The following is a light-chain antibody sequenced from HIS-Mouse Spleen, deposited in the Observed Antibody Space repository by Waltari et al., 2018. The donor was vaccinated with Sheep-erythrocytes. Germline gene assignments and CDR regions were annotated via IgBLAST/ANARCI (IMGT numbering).Light chain of an antibody. J-gene: IGLJ3*02. CDR1: SSNIGSNP. CDR2: SNN. CDR3: AAWDDSLNGPV. Sequence: QSVLTQPPSASGTPGQRVTISCSGSSSNIGSNPVNWYQQLPGTAPKLLIYSNNQRPSGVPDRFSGSNSGTSASLAISGLQSEDEADYYCAAWDDSLNGPVFGGGTKLTVL. V-gene: IGLV1-44*01.